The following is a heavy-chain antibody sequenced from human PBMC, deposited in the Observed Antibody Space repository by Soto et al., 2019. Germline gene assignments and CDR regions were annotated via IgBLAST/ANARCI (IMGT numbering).Heavy chain of an antibody. D-gene: IGHD2-2*01. CDR3: ARDSPGRYCSSTSCPRMDV. J-gene: IGHJ6*02. Sequence: PGGSLRLSCEASGFTFSSYAMSWVRQAPGKGLEWVSSVSSGGGDTYHADSVKGRFTISRDNSKNTIYLQMNSLRDEDTAVYYCARDSPGRYCSSTSCPRMDVWGQGTTVSVSS. CDR2: VSSGGGDT. CDR1: GFTFSSYA. V-gene: IGHV3-23*01.